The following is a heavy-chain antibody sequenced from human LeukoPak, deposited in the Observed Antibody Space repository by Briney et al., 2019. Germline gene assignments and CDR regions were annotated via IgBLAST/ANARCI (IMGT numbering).Heavy chain of an antibody. CDR1: GGSIRSSYYY. V-gene: IGHV4-39*07. CDR2: INHSGST. D-gene: IGHD4-17*01. J-gene: IGHJ3*02. Sequence: KSSETLSLTCTVSGGSIRSSYYYWGWIRQPPGKGLEWIGEINHSGSTNYNPSLKSRVTISVDTSKNQFSLKLSSVTAADTAVYYCARQNGDYAQDAFDIWGQGTMVTVSS. CDR3: ARQNGDYAQDAFDI.